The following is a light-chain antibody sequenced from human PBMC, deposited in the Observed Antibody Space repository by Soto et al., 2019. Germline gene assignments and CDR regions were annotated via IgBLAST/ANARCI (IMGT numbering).Light chain of an antibody. V-gene: IGLV1-40*01. Sequence: QSVLTRPPSVSGAPGQRVTISCTGSSSNIGAGYDVHWYQQLPGTAPKLLIYGNSNRPSGVPDRLSGSKSGTSASLAITGLQAEDEADYYCQSYDSSLSGHVVFGGGTKLTVL. CDR1: SSNIGAGYD. CDR2: GNS. J-gene: IGLJ2*01. CDR3: QSYDSSLSGHVV.